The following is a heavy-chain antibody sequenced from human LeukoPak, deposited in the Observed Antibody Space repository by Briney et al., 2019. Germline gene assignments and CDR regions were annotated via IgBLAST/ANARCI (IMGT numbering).Heavy chain of an antibody. CDR2: IYTSGST. V-gene: IGHV4-4*09. D-gene: IGHD3-10*01. CDR3: AREVGVGYYGSGPTFDY. CDR1: GGSISSYY. J-gene: IGHJ4*02. Sequence: SETLSLTCTVSGGSISSYYWSWIRQPPGKRLEWIGYIYTSGSTNYNPSLKSRVTISVDTSKNQFSLKLSSVTAADTAVYYCAREVGVGYYGSGPTFDYWGQGTLVTVSS.